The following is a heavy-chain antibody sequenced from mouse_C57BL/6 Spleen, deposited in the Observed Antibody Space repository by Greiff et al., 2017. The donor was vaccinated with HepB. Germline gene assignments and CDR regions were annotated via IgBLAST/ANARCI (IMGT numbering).Heavy chain of an antibody. Sequence: DVMLVESGGGLVQPGGSLSLSCAASGFTFTDYYMSWVRQPPGKALEWLGFIRNKANGYTTEYSASVKGRFTISRDNSQSILYLQMNALRAEDSATYYCAAYYGSSWAFAYWGQGTLVTVSA. CDR3: AAYYGSSWAFAY. V-gene: IGHV7-3*01. CDR2: IRNKANGYTT. CDR1: GFTFTDYY. D-gene: IGHD1-1*01. J-gene: IGHJ3*01.